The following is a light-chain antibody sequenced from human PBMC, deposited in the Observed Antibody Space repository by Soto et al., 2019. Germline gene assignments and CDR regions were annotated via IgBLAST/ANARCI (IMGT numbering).Light chain of an antibody. CDR3: QQYHTWPVT. Sequence: ESVLTQSPATLSLSPGERATLSCRASPSVSNSLAWYQHKPGQAPRLLISGASTGATGIPARFSGSGSGTEFTLTIKSLQSEDSAVYYCQQYHTWPVTFGGGTKVDIK. J-gene: IGKJ4*01. CDR1: PSVSNS. CDR2: GAS. V-gene: IGKV3-15*01.